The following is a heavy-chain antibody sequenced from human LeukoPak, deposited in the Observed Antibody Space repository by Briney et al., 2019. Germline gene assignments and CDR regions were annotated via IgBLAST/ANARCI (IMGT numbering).Heavy chain of an antibody. Sequence: PSETLSLTCTVSGGSISSYYWSWIRQPAGKGLEWIGRIYTSGSTNYNPSLKSRVTISVDTSKNQFSLKLSSVTAADTAVYYCARDYYGSGSYYNADAFDIWGQGTMVTVSS. CDR1: GGSISSYY. J-gene: IGHJ3*02. V-gene: IGHV4-4*07. CDR2: IYTSGST. CDR3: ARDYYGSGSYYNADAFDI. D-gene: IGHD3-10*01.